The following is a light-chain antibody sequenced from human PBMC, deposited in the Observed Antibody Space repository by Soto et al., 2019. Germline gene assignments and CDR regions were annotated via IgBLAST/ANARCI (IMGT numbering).Light chain of an antibody. CDR3: SSYTSSSTRV. CDR2: EVS. Sequence: QSALTQPASVSGSPGQSITISCTGTSSDVGGYNYVSWYQQHPGKAPKLMIYEVSNRPLGVSNRFSGSQSGNTASLTISGLQAEDEADYYCSSYTSSSTRVFGGGTQLTVL. CDR1: SSDVGGYNY. V-gene: IGLV2-14*01. J-gene: IGLJ3*02.